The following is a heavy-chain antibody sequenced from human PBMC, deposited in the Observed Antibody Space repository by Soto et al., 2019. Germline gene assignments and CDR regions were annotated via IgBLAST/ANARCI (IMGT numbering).Heavy chain of an antibody. V-gene: IGHV3-49*04. D-gene: IGHD3-22*01. CDR2: IRSKAYGGTT. CDR3: LRSYYDSSGPDAFDI. Sequence: PGGSLRLSCTASGFTFGDYAMSWVRQAPGKGLEWVGFIRSKAYGGTTEYAASVKGRFTISRDDSKSIAYLQMNSLKTEDTAVYYCLRSYYDSSGPDAFDIWGQGTMVTVSS. CDR1: GFTFGDYA. J-gene: IGHJ3*02.